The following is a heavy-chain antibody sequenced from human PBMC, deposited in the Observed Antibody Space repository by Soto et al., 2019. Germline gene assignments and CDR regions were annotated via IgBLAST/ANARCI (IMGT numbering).Heavy chain of an antibody. CDR1: GFTFSHHG. Sequence: QVQLVESGGGVVQPGRSLRLSCAASGFTFSHHGMHWVRQAPGKGLEWLTVVSSDGSITYDADSVRGRFAISRDNSKNTLYLHMNSLRTEDTAVYYCAKESDYYSNSKWSFDSWGQGILFTVSS. CDR3: AKESDYYSNSKWSFDS. D-gene: IGHD2-21*01. CDR2: VSSDGSIT. J-gene: IGHJ4*02. V-gene: IGHV3-30*18.